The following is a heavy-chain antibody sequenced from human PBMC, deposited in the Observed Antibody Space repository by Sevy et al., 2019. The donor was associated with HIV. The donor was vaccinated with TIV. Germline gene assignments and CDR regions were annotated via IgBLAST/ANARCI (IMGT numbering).Heavy chain of an antibody. J-gene: IGHJ4*02. CDR1: GFTLSSYW. D-gene: IGHD3-10*01. V-gene: IGHV3-7*04. CDR3: VRVRAFLLFGELPRYRFDS. Sequence: GGSLRLSCVASGFTLSSYWMSWVHQVPGQGLEWVADIKQDGSDKNYLDSVKGRFTISRDNAKKSLYLHMNNLRVEDTALYYCVRVRAFLLFGELPRYRFDSWGQGTLLTVSS. CDR2: IKQDGSDK.